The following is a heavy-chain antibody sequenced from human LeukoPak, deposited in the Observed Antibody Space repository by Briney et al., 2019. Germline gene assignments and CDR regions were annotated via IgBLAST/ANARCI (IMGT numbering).Heavy chain of an antibody. V-gene: IGHV4-59*01. Sequence: SETLSLTCTVSGGSITSSYWSWIRQPPGKGLEWIGCIYYSGSTNYNPSLKSRVTMSVDTSKNQFSLKLTSVTAADTAVYYCARGGGSYVHIDYWGQGTLVTVSS. CDR1: GGSITSSY. J-gene: IGHJ4*02. CDR2: IYYSGST. CDR3: ARGGGSYVHIDY. D-gene: IGHD1-26*01.